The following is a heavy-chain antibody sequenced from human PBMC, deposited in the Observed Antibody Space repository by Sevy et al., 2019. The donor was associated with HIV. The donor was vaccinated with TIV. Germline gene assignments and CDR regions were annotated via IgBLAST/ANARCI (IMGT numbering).Heavy chain of an antibody. D-gene: IGHD3-16*01. J-gene: IGHJ3*02. Sequence: GGSLRLSCAASGFTFSSYAMNWVRQAPGKGLEWVSAISGSGGSTYYADSVKGRFTISRDNSKNTLYLQMNSLRAEDTAVYYCATSGTGTTDWGEDAFDIWGQGTMVTVSS. CDR1: GFTFSSYA. CDR2: ISGSGGST. V-gene: IGHV3-23*01. CDR3: ATSGTGTTDWGEDAFDI.